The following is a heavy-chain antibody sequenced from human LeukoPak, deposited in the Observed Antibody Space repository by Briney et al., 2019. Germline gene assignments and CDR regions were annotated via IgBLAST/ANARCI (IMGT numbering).Heavy chain of an antibody. CDR2: IFWNDDT. V-gene: IGHV2-5*01. D-gene: IGHD5-18*01. CDR1: GFSLSTSGVG. J-gene: IGHJ4*02. Sequence: SGPTLVNPTQTPTLTCTFSGFSLSTSGVGVGWIRQPPGKALEWLALIFWNDDTRYSPSLKSRLTITKDTSKNRVVLTMTNMDPVDTATYYCAHRHGSIQRTFDYWGQGTLVTVSS. CDR3: AHRHGSIQRTFDY.